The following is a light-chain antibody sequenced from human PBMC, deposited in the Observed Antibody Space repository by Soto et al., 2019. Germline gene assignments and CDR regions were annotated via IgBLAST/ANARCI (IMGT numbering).Light chain of an antibody. J-gene: IGKJ2*01. CDR3: QQYNNWPYT. V-gene: IGKV3-15*01. CDR2: GAS. CDR1: QSVGSN. Sequence: EIVMTQSPATLSVSPGERATLSCSASQSVGSNLAWYQKRPGQAPRPLIYGASTRSFGIRPRFSGSGSGTEFTLTISSLQSEDFAVYYCQQYNNWPYTFGRGTRREIK.